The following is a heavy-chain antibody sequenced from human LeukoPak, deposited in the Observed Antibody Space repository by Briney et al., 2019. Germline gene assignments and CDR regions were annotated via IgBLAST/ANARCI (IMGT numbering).Heavy chain of an antibody. D-gene: IGHD3-22*01. J-gene: IGHJ5*02. CDR3: AKAKYDSSDKNWFDP. CDR2: ISGSGGST. CDR1: GFTFSSYA. V-gene: IGHV3-23*01. Sequence: PGGSLRLSCAASGFTFSSYAMSWVRQGPGKGLEWVSTISGSGGSTYHADSVKGRFTISRDNSNNTLYLQMNSLRAEDTAVYYCAKAKYDSSDKNWFDPWGQGTLVTVSS.